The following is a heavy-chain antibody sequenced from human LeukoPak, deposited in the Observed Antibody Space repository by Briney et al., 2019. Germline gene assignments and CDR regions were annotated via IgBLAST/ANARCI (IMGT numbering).Heavy chain of an antibody. Sequence: GGSLRLSCATSGFTFSTYSLTWVRQAPGKGLEWVSYISSSSETTSYADSVKGRFTSSRDYAKNSQYLQMTSLRAEDTAVYYCARVARGNYYHFDSWGQGTLVTVSS. V-gene: IGHV3-48*04. CDR3: ARVARGNYYHFDS. D-gene: IGHD1-26*01. J-gene: IGHJ4*02. CDR2: ISSSSETT. CDR1: GFTFSTYS.